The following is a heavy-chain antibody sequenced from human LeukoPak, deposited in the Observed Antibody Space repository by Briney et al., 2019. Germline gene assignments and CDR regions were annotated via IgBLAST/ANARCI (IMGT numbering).Heavy chain of an antibody. CDR1: GGSFSGYY. Sequence: SETLSLTCAVYGGSFSGYYWSWIRQPPGKGLEWIGEINHSGSTNYNPSLKSRVTISVDTSKNQFSLKLSSVTAADTAVYYCARGGDYADYWGQGTLVTVSS. CDR2: INHSGST. J-gene: IGHJ4*02. V-gene: IGHV4-34*01. CDR3: ARGGDYADY. D-gene: IGHD4-17*01.